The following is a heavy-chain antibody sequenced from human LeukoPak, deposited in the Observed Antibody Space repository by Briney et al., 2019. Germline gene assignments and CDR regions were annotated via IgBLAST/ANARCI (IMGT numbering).Heavy chain of an antibody. J-gene: IGHJ4*02. CDR3: AGGPSLYYFDY. CDR2: ISSSLNYI. V-gene: IGHV3-21*01. Sequence: GGSLRLSCAGSGFIFSNYVLSWVRQAPGKGLEWVSSISSSLNYIYYADSVRGRFTISRDNAKNSLYLQMNSLRAEDTAVYYCAGGPSLYYFDYWGQGTLVTVSS. D-gene: IGHD3-16*01. CDR1: GFIFSNYV.